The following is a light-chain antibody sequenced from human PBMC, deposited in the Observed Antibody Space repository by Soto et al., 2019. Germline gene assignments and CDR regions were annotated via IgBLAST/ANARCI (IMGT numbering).Light chain of an antibody. CDR3: QQYGSSPRT. CDR2: GAS. V-gene: IGKV3-20*01. CDR1: QSVSSSY. Sequence: ENVLTQSPGTLSLSPGERATLSCRASQSVSSSYLPRYQQKPGQAPRLLIYGASSRATGIPDRLSGSGSGPAFTLTTSRLEPEDFAVYYCQQYGSSPRTFGQGTKVEIK. J-gene: IGKJ1*01.